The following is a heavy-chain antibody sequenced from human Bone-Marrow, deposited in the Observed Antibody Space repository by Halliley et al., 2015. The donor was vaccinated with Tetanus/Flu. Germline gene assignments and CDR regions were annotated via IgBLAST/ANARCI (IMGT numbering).Heavy chain of an antibody. CDR3: ARGNVRILDS. Sequence: TLSLTCAVSGGSVSSGLYSWNWIRRSPGKGLEWIGDIYHSGNTHYNPSLKSRVTISLDRAKNQFSLKMTSLTAADTAMYYCARGNVRILDSWGQGTLVTVSS. J-gene: IGHJ4*02. CDR1: GGSVSSGLYS. CDR2: IYHSGNT. D-gene: IGHD4-17*01. V-gene: IGHV4-30-2*06.